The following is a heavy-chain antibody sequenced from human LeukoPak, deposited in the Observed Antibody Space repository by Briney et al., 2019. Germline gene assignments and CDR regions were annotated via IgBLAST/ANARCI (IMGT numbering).Heavy chain of an antibody. J-gene: IGHJ4*02. Sequence: GGSLRLSCAASGFTFSSYSMNWVRQTPGKGLEWVASIKEDGSERQYVDSVKGRFSISRDNTKGSLFLQLNSLRAEDTAVYYCARDLGYCTNGACHTRFDYWGQGTLVAVSS. D-gene: IGHD2-8*01. CDR2: IKEDGSER. CDR1: GFTFSSYS. CDR3: ARDLGYCTNGACHTRFDY. V-gene: IGHV3-7*03.